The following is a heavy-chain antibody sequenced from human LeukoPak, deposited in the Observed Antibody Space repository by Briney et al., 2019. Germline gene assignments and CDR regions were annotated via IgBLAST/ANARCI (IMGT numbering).Heavy chain of an antibody. V-gene: IGHV3-30*04. CDR1: GFTFSSYA. D-gene: IGHD6-13*01. CDR3: ARDHSSSWFDY. CDR2: ISYDGSNK. J-gene: IGHJ4*02. Sequence: PGGSLRLSCAASGFTFSSYAMHWARQAPGKGLEWVAVISYDGSNKYYADSVKGRFTISRDNSKSTLYLQMNSLRAEDTAVYYCARDHSSSWFDYWGQGTLVTVSS.